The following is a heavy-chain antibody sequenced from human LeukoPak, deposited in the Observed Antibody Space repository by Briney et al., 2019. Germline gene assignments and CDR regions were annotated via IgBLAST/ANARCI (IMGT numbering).Heavy chain of an antibody. D-gene: IGHD3-10*02. Sequence: GGSLTLSCAASGFTFSSYEMMWVRQAPGKGLEWVSYISSSGSTIYYADSVKGRFTLSRDNAKNSLYLQMNSLRAEDTAVYYCAELGITMIGGVWGKGTTVTISS. V-gene: IGHV3-48*03. CDR2: ISSSGSTI. CDR1: GFTFSSYE. J-gene: IGHJ6*04. CDR3: AELGITMIGGV.